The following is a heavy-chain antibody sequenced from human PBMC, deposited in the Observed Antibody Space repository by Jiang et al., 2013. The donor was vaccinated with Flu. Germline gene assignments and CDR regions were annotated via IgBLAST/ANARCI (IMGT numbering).Heavy chain of an antibody. Sequence: GPGLVKPSETLSLTCAVSGYSISSGYYWGWIRQPPGKGLEWIGSIYHSGSTYYNPSLKSRVTISVDTSKNQFSLKLSSVTAADTAVYYCAREGPIVVVAATDNWFDPWGQGTLVTVSS. J-gene: IGHJ5*02. V-gene: IGHV4-38-2*02. CDR3: AREGPIVVVAATDNWFDP. CDR1: GYSISSGYY. D-gene: IGHD2-15*01. CDR2: IYHSGST.